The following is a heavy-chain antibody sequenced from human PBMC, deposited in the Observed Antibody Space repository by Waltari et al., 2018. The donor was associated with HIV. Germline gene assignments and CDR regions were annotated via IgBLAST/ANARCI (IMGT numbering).Heavy chain of an antibody. CDR1: GFTFSTYG. D-gene: IGHD1-26*01. V-gene: IGHV3-30*02. CDR3: AKDGAWEVVGGFSDS. CDR2: IRYDGGKK. J-gene: IGHJ4*02. Sequence: QVQLVESGGGVVQPGGSLRLSCEASGFTFSTYGLHWVRQTPGKGLQWLAFIRYDGGKKYYEDSVKGRFSISRDNSKTTLYLQMKSLRPEDTALYYCAKDGAWEVVGGFSDSWGQGTLVTVSS.